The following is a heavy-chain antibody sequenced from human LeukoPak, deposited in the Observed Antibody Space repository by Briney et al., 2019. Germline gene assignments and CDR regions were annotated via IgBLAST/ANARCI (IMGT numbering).Heavy chain of an antibody. Sequence: GGSLRLSCAASGFTFSTYSMNWVRQAPGKGLEWVSSISSGSRTIFYADSVKGRFTISRDNAKNTLYLQMNSLRAEDTAMYYCARDFTSGWCPDYWGQGTLVTVSS. CDR1: GFTFSTYS. CDR2: ISSGSRTI. J-gene: IGHJ4*02. CDR3: ARDFTSGWCPDY. D-gene: IGHD6-19*01. V-gene: IGHV3-48*01.